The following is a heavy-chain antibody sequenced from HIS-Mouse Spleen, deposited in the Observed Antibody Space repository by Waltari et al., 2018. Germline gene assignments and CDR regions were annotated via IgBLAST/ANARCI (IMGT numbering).Heavy chain of an antibody. D-gene: IGHD6-13*01. CDR1: GGSISSSSYY. CDR2: IYYSGRT. J-gene: IGHJ2*01. Sequence: QLQLQESGPGLVKPSETLSLTCTVPGGSISSSSYYWGWIRPPPGKGLEWIGGIYYSGRTYYNPSLKSRVTISVDTSKNQFALKLSSVTAADTAVYYCAREIPYSSSWYDWYFDLWGRGTLVTVSS. V-gene: IGHV4-39*07. CDR3: AREIPYSSSWYDWYFDL.